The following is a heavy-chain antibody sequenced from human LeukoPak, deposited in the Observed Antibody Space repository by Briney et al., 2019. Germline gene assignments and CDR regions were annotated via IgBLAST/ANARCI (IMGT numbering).Heavy chain of an antibody. Sequence: PGGSLRLSCAASGFTFDDYAMHWVRQAPGKGLEWVSGISWNGGSIGYADSVKGRFTISRDNAKNSLYLQMNSLRAEDTALYYCAKDMAGDFWSGYYDYWGQGTLVTVSP. CDR2: ISWNGGSI. D-gene: IGHD3-3*01. V-gene: IGHV3-9*01. J-gene: IGHJ4*02. CDR1: GFTFDDYA. CDR3: AKDMAGDFWSGYYDY.